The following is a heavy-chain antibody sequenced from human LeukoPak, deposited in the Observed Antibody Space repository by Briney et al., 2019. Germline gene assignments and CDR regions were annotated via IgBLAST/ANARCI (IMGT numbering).Heavy chain of an antibody. J-gene: IGHJ4*02. V-gene: IGHV1-46*01. CDR1: GYTFTSYY. CDR3: ARDAETDSSGYYSDY. Sequence: ASVKISCKAAGYTFTSYYMHWVRQAPGQGLEWMGIINPSGGSTSYAQKFQGRVTMTRDMSTSTVYMELSSLRPEDMAVYYCARDAETDSSGYYSDYWGQGTLVTVSS. CDR2: INPSGGST. D-gene: IGHD3-22*01.